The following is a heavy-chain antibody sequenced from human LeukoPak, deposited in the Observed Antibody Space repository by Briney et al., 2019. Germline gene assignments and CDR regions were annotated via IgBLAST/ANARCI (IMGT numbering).Heavy chain of an antibody. CDR3: AKSPSVAQRGYYDY. CDR2: ISNSGDET. V-gene: IGHV3-23*01. CDR1: GLTFSTYS. D-gene: IGHD2-15*01. J-gene: IGHJ4*02. Sequence: GGSLRLSCAASGLTFSTYSMSWVRQPPGKGLEWLSTISNSGDETYFADSVKGRFNISRDNSRNTVYLQMYSLRAADTAVYYCAKSPSVAQRGYYDYWGQGNLVNVS.